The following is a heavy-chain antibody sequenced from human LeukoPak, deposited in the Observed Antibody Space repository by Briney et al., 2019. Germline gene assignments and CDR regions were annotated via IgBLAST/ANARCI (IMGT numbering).Heavy chain of an antibody. V-gene: IGHV1-69*04. CDR2: IITILGLA. CDR3: ARDRISSGWPYYFDY. D-gene: IGHD6-19*01. J-gene: IGHJ4*02. Sequence: SVKVSCKASGGTFSSYAISWLRQAPGQRLEWMGRIITILGLAKYAQKLQGRVTIPADKSTSTAYMELSSLRSEDTAVYYCARDRISSGWPYYFDYWGQGTLVTVSS. CDR1: GGTFSSYA.